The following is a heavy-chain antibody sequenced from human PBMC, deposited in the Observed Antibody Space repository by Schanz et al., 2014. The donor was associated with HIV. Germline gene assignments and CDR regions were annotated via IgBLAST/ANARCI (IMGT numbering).Heavy chain of an antibody. D-gene: IGHD1-7*01. CDR1: GFTFSSYS. Sequence: EVQLVESGGGLVQPGRSLRLSCAASGFTFSSYSMNWVRQAPGKGLEWVSSISSSSSFIYYADSVKGRFTISRDNAKNSLYLQMNSLRAEDTAVYYCAKDRITGTTGVPYYYYGMDVWGQGTTVTVSS. CDR3: AKDRITGTTGVPYYYYGMDV. CDR2: ISSSSSFI. J-gene: IGHJ6*02. V-gene: IGHV3-21*01.